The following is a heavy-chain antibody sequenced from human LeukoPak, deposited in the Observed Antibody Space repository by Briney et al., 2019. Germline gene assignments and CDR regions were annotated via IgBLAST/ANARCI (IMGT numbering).Heavy chain of an antibody. CDR3: ARNLIPEQLVLNF. J-gene: IGHJ4*02. V-gene: IGHV1-2*02. CDR1: GYIFTGYY. CDR2: INPNSGDT. Sequence: GASVKVSCKASGYIFTGYYMHWVRQAPGQGLEWMGWINPNSGDTNYAQKFQGRVTMTRDTSISTAYMELSRLRSDDTAVYYCARNLIPEQLVLNFWGQGTLVTVSS. D-gene: IGHD6-13*01.